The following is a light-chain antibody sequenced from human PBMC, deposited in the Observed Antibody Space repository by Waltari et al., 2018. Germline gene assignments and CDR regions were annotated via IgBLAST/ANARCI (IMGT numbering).Light chain of an antibody. J-gene: IGKJ1*01. CDR3: QQYYRSRT. Sequence: DIVMTQSPDSLAVSLGERATINCQPSQSVLYNSNGKNYLAWYQQKPGQPPKLLIYWASTRQSGVPDRFSGSGSGTDFTLTINSLQAEDVAVYYCQQYYRSRTFGQGTKVEIK. V-gene: IGKV4-1*01. CDR1: QSVLYNSNGKNY. CDR2: WAS.